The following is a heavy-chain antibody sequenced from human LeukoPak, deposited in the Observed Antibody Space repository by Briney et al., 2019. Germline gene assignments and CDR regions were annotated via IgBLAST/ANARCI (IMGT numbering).Heavy chain of an antibody. CDR3: AKDLYGGKSDY. D-gene: IGHD2-8*01. CDR1: EFTFSSYS. CDR2: ITNSGNSK. Sequence: GGSLRLSCAASEFTFSSYSMNWVRQAPGKGLEWVSYITNSGNSKSYADSVKGRFTISRDNSKNTLYLQMNSLRAEDTAVYYCAKDLYGGKSDYWGQGTLVTVSS. J-gene: IGHJ4*02. V-gene: IGHV3-48*01.